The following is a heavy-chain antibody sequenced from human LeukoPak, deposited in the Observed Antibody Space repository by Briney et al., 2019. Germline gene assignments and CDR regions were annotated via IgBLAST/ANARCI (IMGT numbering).Heavy chain of an antibody. CDR1: GFTFSSYG. V-gene: IGHV3-23*01. J-gene: IGHJ4*02. Sequence: GGSLRLSCAASGFTFSSYGMSWVRQAPGKGLEWVSAISGSGGSTYYADSVKGRFTISRDNSKNTLYLQMNSLRAEDTAVYYCAKDQDGSGSYYNAPFDYWGQGTLVTVSS. D-gene: IGHD3-10*01. CDR3: AKDQDGSGSYYNAPFDY. CDR2: ISGSGGST.